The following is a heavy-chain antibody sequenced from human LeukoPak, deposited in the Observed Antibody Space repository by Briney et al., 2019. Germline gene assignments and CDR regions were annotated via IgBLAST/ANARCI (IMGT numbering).Heavy chain of an antibody. CDR1: GFTFSSYW. J-gene: IGHJ4*02. CDR2: INQHGSQI. Sequence: PGGSLRLSCAASGFTFSSYWMSWVRQAPGRGLEWVASINQHGSQIHYVDSVKGRFTISRDNAKNSLYLEMSSLRAEDTAEYYRARLFGEVTIYDYWGQGTLVTVSS. CDR3: ARLFGEVTIYDY. V-gene: IGHV3-7*01. D-gene: IGHD3-10*01.